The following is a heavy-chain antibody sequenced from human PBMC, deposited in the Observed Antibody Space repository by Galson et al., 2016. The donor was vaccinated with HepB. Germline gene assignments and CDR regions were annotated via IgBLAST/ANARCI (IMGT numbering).Heavy chain of an antibody. Sequence: PALVKPTQTLTLTCTFSGFSLTTRGVGVAWIRQPPGKALEWLALLYWDDDPGYSPSLTSRLNVTQYTPKNQVILTMTNMESVDTATYLCTHRENKYGSLHYWGQGTLVTIPS. D-gene: IGHD2-2*03. CDR1: GFSLTTRGVG. J-gene: IGHJ4*02. CDR3: THRENKYGSLHY. CDR2: LYWDDDP. V-gene: IGHV2-5*02.